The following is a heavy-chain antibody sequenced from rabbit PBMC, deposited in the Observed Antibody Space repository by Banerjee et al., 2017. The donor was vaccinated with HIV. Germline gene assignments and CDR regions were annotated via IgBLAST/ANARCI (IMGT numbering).Heavy chain of an antibody. D-gene: IGHD6-1*01. CDR1: GFDLSSYFY. V-gene: IGHV1S45*01. J-gene: IGHJ3*01. CDR3: ARGSNDRGGGYAL. Sequence: QEQLQESGGGLVQPEGSLTLTCKASGFDLSSYFYMCWVRQAPGKGLEWIACIYTSSGSTYYASWAKGRFTISKPSSTTVTLQMPSLTAADTATYFCARGSNDRGGGYALWGQGTLVTVS. CDR2: IYTSSGST.